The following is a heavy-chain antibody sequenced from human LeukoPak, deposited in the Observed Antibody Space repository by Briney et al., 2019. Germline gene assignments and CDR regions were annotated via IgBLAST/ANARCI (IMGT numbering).Heavy chain of an antibody. V-gene: IGHV3-23*01. CDR3: AKGSYYDSSGSFYFDY. CDR2: ISGSGDNT. Sequence: HPGGSLRLSCAASGFTFSSYAMGWVRQAPGKGLEWVSGISGSGDNTYYADSVKGRFTISRDNSKNTLYVQVNSLGTEDTAAYYCAKGSYYDSSGSFYFDYWGQGTLVTVSS. CDR1: GFTFSSYA. D-gene: IGHD3-22*01. J-gene: IGHJ4*02.